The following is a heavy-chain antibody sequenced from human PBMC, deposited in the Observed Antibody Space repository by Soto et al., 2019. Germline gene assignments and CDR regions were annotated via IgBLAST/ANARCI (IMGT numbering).Heavy chain of an antibody. J-gene: IGHJ4*02. D-gene: IGHD3-22*01. V-gene: IGHV3-23*01. CDR2: ISGSGGST. Sequence: GGSLRLSCAASGFTFSSYAMSWVRQAPGKGLEWVSAISGSGGSTYYADSVKGRFTISRDNSKNTLYLQMNSLRAEDTAVYYCAKDFYDSSGYYHGNDDYWGQGTLVTVSS. CDR3: AKDFYDSSGYYHGNDDY. CDR1: GFTFSSYA.